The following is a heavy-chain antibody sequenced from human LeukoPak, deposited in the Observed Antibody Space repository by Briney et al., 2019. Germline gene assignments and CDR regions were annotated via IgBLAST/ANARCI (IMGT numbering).Heavy chain of an antibody. V-gene: IGHV4-38-2*01. D-gene: IGHD2-15*01. CDR2: IYHTGNT. CDR3: ARRFCGRGNCYLDY. Sequence: PSETLSLTCAVSGYSISSGYYWGWIRQPPGKGLEWIGSIYHTGNTYYNPSLKSRVTISVDTSKNQFSLRLSSVTAADTAAYYCARRFCGRGNCYLDYWGQGTLVTVSS. CDR1: GYSISSGYY. J-gene: IGHJ4*02.